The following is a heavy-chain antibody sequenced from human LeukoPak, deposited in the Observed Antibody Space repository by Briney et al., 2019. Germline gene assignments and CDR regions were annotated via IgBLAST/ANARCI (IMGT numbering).Heavy chain of an antibody. D-gene: IGHD3-10*01. Sequence: GGSLRLSCAASGFTFSSYGMHWVRQAPGKGLEWVSGISGSGDSTYYADSVKGRFTISRDNSKNTLYLQMNSLRVEDTAIYYCAKDRGYNYGLFDYWGQGTLVSVSS. CDR2: ISGSGDST. J-gene: IGHJ4*02. V-gene: IGHV3-23*01. CDR1: GFTFSSYG. CDR3: AKDRGYNYGLFDY.